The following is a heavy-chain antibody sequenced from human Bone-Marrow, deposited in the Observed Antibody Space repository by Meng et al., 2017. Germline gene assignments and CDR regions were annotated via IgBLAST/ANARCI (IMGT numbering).Heavy chain of an antibody. V-gene: IGHV3-74*01. D-gene: IGHD6-19*01. CDR2: INSDGSST. CDR1: GFTFSGYW. Sequence: GESLKISCAASGFTFSGYWMHWVRQAPGKGLVWVSRINSDGSSTTYADSVKGRFTISRDNAKNTLYLQMNSLRAEDTAVYYCARPRSSGWVNDAPDIWGQGTMVTVSS. CDR3: ARPRSSGWVNDAPDI. J-gene: IGHJ3*02.